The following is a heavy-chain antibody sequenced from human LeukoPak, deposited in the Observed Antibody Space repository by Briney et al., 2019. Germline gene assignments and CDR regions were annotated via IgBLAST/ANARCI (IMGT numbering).Heavy chain of an antibody. Sequence: GGSPRLSCAASGFTFSSYWMSWVRQAPGKGLEWVANIKQDGSEKYYVDSVKGRFTISRDNAKNSLYLQMNSLRAEDTAVYYCARDEANYYGSGSYPSGWFDPWGQGTLVTVSS. CDR3: ARDEANYYGSGSYPSGWFDP. J-gene: IGHJ5*02. D-gene: IGHD3-10*01. CDR2: IKQDGSEK. CDR1: GFTFSSYW. V-gene: IGHV3-7*01.